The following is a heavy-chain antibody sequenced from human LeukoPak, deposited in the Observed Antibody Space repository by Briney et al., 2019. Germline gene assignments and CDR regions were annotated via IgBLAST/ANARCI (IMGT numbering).Heavy chain of an antibody. D-gene: IGHD3-10*01. CDR1: GFTFSPLG. CDR3: ARGRGLTLSYHYFDY. V-gene: IGHV3-48*02. Sequence: PGGPLRLSCAASGFTFSPLGMNWVRQAPGRGLEWVSYISSGTSTTYYADSVKGRFTISRDNAKNSLYLQLNSLRDEDTAVYYCARGRGLTLSYHYFDYWGQGTLVTVSS. CDR2: ISSGTSTT. J-gene: IGHJ4*02.